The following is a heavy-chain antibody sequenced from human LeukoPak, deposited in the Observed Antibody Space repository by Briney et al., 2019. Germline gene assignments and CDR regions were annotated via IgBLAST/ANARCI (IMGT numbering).Heavy chain of an antibody. J-gene: IGHJ4*02. CDR2: SYDESNK. CDR3: AKDRGYYGSGSYEEFDY. CDR1: GFTFRSYG. Sequence: PGGSLRLSCAASGFTFRSYGMHWVRQALGKGREWGAISYDESNKYYADSVKGRFTISRDNSKNTLYLQMNSLRAEDTAVYYCAKDRGYYGSGSYEEFDYWGQGTLVTVSS. D-gene: IGHD3-10*01. V-gene: IGHV3-30*18.